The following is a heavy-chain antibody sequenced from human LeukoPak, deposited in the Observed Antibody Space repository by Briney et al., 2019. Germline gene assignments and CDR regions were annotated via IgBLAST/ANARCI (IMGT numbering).Heavy chain of an antibody. CDR3: AREVLVGATGWFAP. J-gene: IGHJ5*02. CDR1: GGTFSSYA. V-gene: IGHV1-69*13. Sequence: SVKVSCKXSGGTFSSYAISWVRQAPGQGLEWMGGIIPIFGTANYSQKFQGRVTITADESTSTAYMEMSSLRSEDTAVYYCAREVLVGATGWFAPWGQGTLVTVSS. CDR2: IIPIFGTA. D-gene: IGHD1-26*01.